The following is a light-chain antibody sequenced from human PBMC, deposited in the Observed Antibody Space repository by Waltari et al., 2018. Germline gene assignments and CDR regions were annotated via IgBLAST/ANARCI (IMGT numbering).Light chain of an antibody. J-gene: IGKJ1*01. CDR1: RSISNI. V-gene: IGKV1-39*01. CDR3: QQSYSTPKT. CDR2: DAS. Sequence: DIQMTQSPSSLSASVGDRVTITCRASRSISNILNWYQQKPGKAPNLLIYDASSLQSGVPSRFSGSGSGTDFALTITSLQPEDFATYYCQQSYSTPKTFGQGTKVEIK.